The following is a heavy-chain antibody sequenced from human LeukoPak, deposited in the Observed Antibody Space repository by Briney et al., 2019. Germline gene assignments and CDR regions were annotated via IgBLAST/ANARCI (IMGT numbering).Heavy chain of an antibody. Sequence: SQTLSLTCAVSGGSISSGGYFWSWIRQPPGKGLEWIGYIYHSGSTYYNTSLKSRVTISVDRSKNQFSLKLSSVTAADTAVYYCARDWEGMDVWGQGTTVTVSS. J-gene: IGHJ6*02. CDR2: IYHSGST. V-gene: IGHV4-30-2*01. CDR3: ARDWEGMDV. CDR1: GGSISSGGYF. D-gene: IGHD1-26*01.